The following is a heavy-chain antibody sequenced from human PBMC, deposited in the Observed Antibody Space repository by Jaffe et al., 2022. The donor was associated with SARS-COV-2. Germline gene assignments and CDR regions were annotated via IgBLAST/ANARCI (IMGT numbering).Heavy chain of an antibody. D-gene: IGHD1-26*01. CDR3: ARQGGLGATGGPDV. CDR2: VYFDGTS. J-gene: IGHJ1*01. Sequence: QLQLQASGPGLVKPSETLSLRCIVSGGSITYGGFYWAWIRQPPGKGLEWVATVYFDGTSYYNPSLKSRLAISVDPSKNQFSLSLRSMTAADTAIYYCARQGGLGATGGPDVWGQGTLVTVSS. V-gene: IGHV4-39*01. CDR1: GGSITYGGFY.